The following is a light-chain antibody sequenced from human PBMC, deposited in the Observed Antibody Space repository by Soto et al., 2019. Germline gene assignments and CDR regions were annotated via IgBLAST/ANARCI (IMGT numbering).Light chain of an antibody. CDR2: AAS. CDR3: QQTYRTPQA. J-gene: IGKJ1*01. Sequence: DIQMTQSPSSLSASVGDRVTITCRASQTISNFLNWYQQKPGKPPKLLIYAASSLQSGVPSRFNGGRSGTDFTLTLTSLPPEDFATYYCQQTYRTPQAFGQGTKVEI. V-gene: IGKV1-39*01. CDR1: QTISNF.